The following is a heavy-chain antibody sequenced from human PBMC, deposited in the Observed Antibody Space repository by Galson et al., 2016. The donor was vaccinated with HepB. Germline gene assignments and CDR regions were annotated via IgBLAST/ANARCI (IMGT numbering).Heavy chain of an antibody. CDR2: ISDDGTTE. D-gene: IGHD2-2*01. V-gene: IGHV3-30*18. Sequence: SLRLSCAASGFTFSTYGLHWVRQAPGKGLELVAVISDDGTTEYYADSVKGRFTISRDNSKNTLYLQMNSLRAEDTAVYYCAKVIVPTAMMSYLVNDWGQGTLVIVSS. CDR3: AKVIVPTAMMSYLVND. CDR1: GFTFSTYG. J-gene: IGHJ4*02.